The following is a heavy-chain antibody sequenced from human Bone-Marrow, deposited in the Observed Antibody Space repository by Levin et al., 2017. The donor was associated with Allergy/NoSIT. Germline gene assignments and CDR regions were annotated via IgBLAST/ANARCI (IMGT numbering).Heavy chain of an antibody. Sequence: GESLKISCAASGFTFNSYDMHWVRHATGKGLEWVSSLGSAGDTYYPGSVKGRFTISRENAKNFLYLQMNSLRAGDTAVYYCVRSDEGGMDVWGQGTTVTVSS. CDR2: LGSAGDT. J-gene: IGHJ6*02. CDR1: GFTFNSYD. CDR3: VRSDEGGMDV. V-gene: IGHV3-13*01.